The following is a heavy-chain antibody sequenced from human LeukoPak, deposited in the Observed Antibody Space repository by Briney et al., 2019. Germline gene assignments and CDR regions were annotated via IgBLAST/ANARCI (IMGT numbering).Heavy chain of an antibody. J-gene: IGHJ3*01. CDR3: ARDIQLST. D-gene: IGHD5-24*01. CDR1: GFTFRDSA. V-gene: IGHV3-23*01. CDR2: ISFSGANT. Sequence: EGSLRLSCAGSGFTFRDSAMTWVRQAPGKGLEWVSLISFSGANTYYADSVKGRFTISRDNSKDTLYLQMNSLRAEDTAIYYCARDIQLSTWGLGTMVTVSS.